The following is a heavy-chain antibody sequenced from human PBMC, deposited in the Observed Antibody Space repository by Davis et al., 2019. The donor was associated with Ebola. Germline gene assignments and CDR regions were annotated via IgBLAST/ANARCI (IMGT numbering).Heavy chain of an antibody. Sequence: SETLSLTCTVSGGSISSSSYYWGWIRQPPGKGLEWIGSIYYSGSTYYNPSLKSRVTISVDTSKNQFSLKLSSVTAADTAVYYCARSRLRFSYGVGYWGQGTLVTVSS. D-gene: IGHD5-18*01. J-gene: IGHJ4*02. CDR1: GGSISSSSYY. V-gene: IGHV4-39*01. CDR3: ARSRLRFSYGVGY. CDR2: IYYSGST.